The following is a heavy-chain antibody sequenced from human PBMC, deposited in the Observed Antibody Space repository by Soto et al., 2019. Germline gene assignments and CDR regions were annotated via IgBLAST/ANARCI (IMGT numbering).Heavy chain of an antibody. J-gene: IGHJ6*02. CDR2: INPNSGGT. CDR1: GYTFTGYY. D-gene: IGHD1-7*01. Sequence: GASVKVSCKASGYTFTGYYMHWVRQAPGQGXEWMGWINPNSGGTNYAQKFQGWVTMTRDTSISTAYMELSRLRSDDTAVYYCARVAVPQITGTTGDYYGMDVWGQGTTVTVSS. CDR3: ARVAVPQITGTTGDYYGMDV. V-gene: IGHV1-2*04.